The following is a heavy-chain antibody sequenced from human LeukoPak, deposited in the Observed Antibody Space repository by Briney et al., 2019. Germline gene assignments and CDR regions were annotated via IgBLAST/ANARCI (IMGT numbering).Heavy chain of an antibody. V-gene: IGHV3-30-3*01. CDR2: ISYDGSNK. CDR3: ARDLWRTVTKEPLYYYYGMDV. D-gene: IGHD4-17*01. CDR1: GFTFSSYA. Sequence: GGSLRLSCAASGFTFSSYAMHWVRQAPGKGLEWVAVISYDGSNKYYADSVKGRFTISRDNSKNTLYLQMNSLRAEDTAVYYCARDLWRTVTKEPLYYYYGMDVWSQGTTVTVSS. J-gene: IGHJ6*02.